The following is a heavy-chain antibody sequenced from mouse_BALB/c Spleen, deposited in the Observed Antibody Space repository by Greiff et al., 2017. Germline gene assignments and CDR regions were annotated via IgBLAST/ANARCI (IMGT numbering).Heavy chain of an antibody. CDR2: IDPANGNT. CDR1: GFNIKDTY. V-gene: IGHV14-3*02. Sequence: VQLQQSGAELVKPGASVKLSCTASGFNIKDTYMHWVKQRPEQGLEWIGRIDPANGNTKYDPKFQGKATITADTSSNTAYLQLSSLTSEDTAVYYCASGYVYGNVRGKKYYAMDYWGQGTSVTVSS. CDR3: ASGYVYGNVRGKKYYAMDY. J-gene: IGHJ4*01. D-gene: IGHD2-1*01.